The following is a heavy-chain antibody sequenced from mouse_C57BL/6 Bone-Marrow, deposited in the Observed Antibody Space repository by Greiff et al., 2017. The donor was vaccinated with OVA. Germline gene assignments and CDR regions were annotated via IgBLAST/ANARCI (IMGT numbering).Heavy chain of an antibody. V-gene: IGHV1-59*01. CDR2: IDPSDSYT. D-gene: IGHD1-1*01. CDR1: GYTFTSYW. Sequence: QVQLQQSGAELVRPGTSVKLSCKASGYTFTSYWMHWVKQRPGQGLEWIGVIDPSDSYTNYNQKFKGKATLTVDKSSSTAYMQLSSLTSEDSAVYYCAHYYGSSPYYFDYWGQGTTLTVSS. J-gene: IGHJ2*01. CDR3: AHYYGSSPYYFDY.